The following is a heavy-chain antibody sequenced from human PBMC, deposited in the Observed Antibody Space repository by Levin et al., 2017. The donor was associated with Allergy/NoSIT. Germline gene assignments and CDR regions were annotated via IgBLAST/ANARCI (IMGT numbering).Heavy chain of an antibody. Sequence: SETLSLTCAVSGGSISSSNWWSWVRQPPGKGLEWIGEIYHSGSTNYNPSLKSRVTISVDKSKNQFSLKLSSVTAADTAVYYCARVDYYGSGSYYKRPGNNRRLDYWGQGTLVTVSS. D-gene: IGHD3-10*01. CDR1: GGSISSSNW. CDR3: ARVDYYGSGSYYKRPGNNRRLDY. J-gene: IGHJ4*02. CDR2: IYHSGST. V-gene: IGHV4-4*02.